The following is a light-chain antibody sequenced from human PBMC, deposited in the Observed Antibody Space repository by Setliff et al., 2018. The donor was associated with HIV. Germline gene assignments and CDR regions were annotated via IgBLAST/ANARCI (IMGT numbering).Light chain of an antibody. J-gene: IGLJ1*01. Sequence: QSVLTQPASVSGSPGQSITISCTGTSSDVGGYNYVSWYQQHPGKAPKLIISEVSNRPSGVSYRFSGSKSGNTASLTISGLRPEDEGDYFCCSYTSTSARVFGTGTKVTVL. V-gene: IGLV2-14*01. CDR3: CSYTSTSARV. CDR1: SSDVGGYNY. CDR2: EVS.